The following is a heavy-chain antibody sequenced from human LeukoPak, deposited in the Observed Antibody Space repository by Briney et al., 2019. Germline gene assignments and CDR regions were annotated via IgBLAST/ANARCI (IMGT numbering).Heavy chain of an antibody. CDR1: GGTFSSYA. Sequence: ASVKVSCKASGGTFSSYAISWVRQAPGQGREWMGGIIPIFGTANYAQKFQGRVTITTDESTSTAYMELSSLRSEDTAVYYCASDYSGSYNGGAFDIWGQGTMVTVSS. CDR3: ASDYSGSYNGGAFDI. D-gene: IGHD1-26*01. J-gene: IGHJ3*02. V-gene: IGHV1-69*05. CDR2: IIPIFGTA.